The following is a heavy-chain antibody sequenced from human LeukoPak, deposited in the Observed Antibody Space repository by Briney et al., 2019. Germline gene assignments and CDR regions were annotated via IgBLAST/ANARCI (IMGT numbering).Heavy chain of an antibody. J-gene: IGHJ5*02. D-gene: IGHD3-16*01. V-gene: IGHV7-4-1*02. CDR1: GYTFTGYY. CDR2: INTNTGNP. CDR3: ARDFTSWRPLGS. Sequence: ASVKVSCKASGYTFTGYYMHWVRQAPGQGLEWMGWINTNTGNPTLAPGFTGRFVFSLDTSDSTAYLQINSLKAEDSGVYFCARDFTSWRPLGSWGQGTLVTVSS.